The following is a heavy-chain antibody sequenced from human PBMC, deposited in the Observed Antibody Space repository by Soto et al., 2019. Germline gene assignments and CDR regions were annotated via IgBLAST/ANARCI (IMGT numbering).Heavy chain of an antibody. CDR1: GGSISSYY. CDR3: ARAGEVMITFGGVIPRWFDP. V-gene: IGHV4-59*01. CDR2: IYYSGST. J-gene: IGHJ5*02. D-gene: IGHD3-16*02. Sequence: QVQLQESGPGLVKPSETLSLTCTVSGGSISSYYWSWIRQPPGKGLEWIVYIYYSGSTNYNPSLKSRVTISVDTSKNQFSLKLSSVTAADTAVYYCARAGEVMITFGGVIPRWFDPWGQGTLVTVSS.